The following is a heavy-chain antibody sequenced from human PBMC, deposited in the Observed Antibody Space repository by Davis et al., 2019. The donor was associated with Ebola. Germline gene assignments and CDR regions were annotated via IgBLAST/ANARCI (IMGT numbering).Heavy chain of an antibody. J-gene: IGHJ5*02. Sequence: SGPTLVKPTQTLTLTCTFSGFSLSTSGVGVGWIRQPPGKALEWLALINWDDDKRYSPSLKSRLTITKDTSKNQVVLTMTNMDPVDTATYYCAHRLGVTGELLRDWFDPWGQGTLVTVSS. CDR1: GFSLSTSGVG. CDR2: INWDDDK. D-gene: IGHD1-26*01. CDR3: AHRLGVTGELLRDWFDP. V-gene: IGHV2-5*02.